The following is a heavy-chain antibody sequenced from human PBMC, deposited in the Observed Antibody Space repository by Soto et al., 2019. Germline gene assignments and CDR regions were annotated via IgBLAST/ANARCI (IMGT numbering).Heavy chain of an antibody. D-gene: IGHD2-2*01. CDR2: ISAYNGNT. Sequence: QVQLVQSGAEVKKPGASVKVSCKASGYTFTSYGISWVRQAPGQGLEWMGWISAYNGNTNYAQKLQGRVTMTTDTSTSTAYMELTSLRSDDTAVYYCARRTGSHCSSTSCSFDYWGQGTLVTVSS. J-gene: IGHJ4*02. V-gene: IGHV1-18*01. CDR3: ARRTGSHCSSTSCSFDY. CDR1: GYTFTSYG.